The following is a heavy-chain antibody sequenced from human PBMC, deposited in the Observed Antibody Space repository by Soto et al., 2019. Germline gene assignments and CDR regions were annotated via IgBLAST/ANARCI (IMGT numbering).Heavy chain of an antibody. CDR2: ISSSSSYI. CDR3: ARDRNDFWSGYLYYYYGMGV. J-gene: IGHJ6*02. Sequence: GSLRLSCAASGFTFSSYSMNWVRQAPGKGLEWVSSISSSSSYIYYADSVKGRFTISRDNAKNSLYLQMNSLRAEDTAVYYCARDRNDFWSGYLYYYYGMGVWGQGTTVTVSS. V-gene: IGHV3-21*01. D-gene: IGHD3-3*01. CDR1: GFTFSSYS.